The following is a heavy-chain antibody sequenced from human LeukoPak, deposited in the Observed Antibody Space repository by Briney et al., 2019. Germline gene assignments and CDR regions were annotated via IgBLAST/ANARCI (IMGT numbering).Heavy chain of an antibody. CDR2: IYHSGIT. CDR1: SYSISSGYY. V-gene: IGHV4-38-2*02. D-gene: IGHD6-13*01. J-gene: IGHJ4*02. Sequence: SETLSPTCTVSSYSISSGYYWGWIRQTPGKGLEWIGSIYHSGITSYNPSLKSRVTISVNTSKNQFSLNLSSVTAADTAVYYCARWVFSDYWGQGTLVTVAS. CDR3: ARWVFSDY.